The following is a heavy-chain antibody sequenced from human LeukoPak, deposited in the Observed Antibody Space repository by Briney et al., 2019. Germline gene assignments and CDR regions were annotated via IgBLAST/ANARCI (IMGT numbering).Heavy chain of an antibody. Sequence: GGSLRLSCAASGFTFSSYSMNWVRQAPGKGLEWVGRIKSKTDGGTTDYAAPVKGRFTISRDDSKNTLYLQMNSLKTEDTAVYYCAKTALVAGYCSSTSCYTDYWGQGTLVTVSS. V-gene: IGHV3-15*01. CDR2: IKSKTDGGTT. CDR1: GFTFSSYS. CDR3: AKTALVAGYCSSTSCYTDY. J-gene: IGHJ4*02. D-gene: IGHD2-2*02.